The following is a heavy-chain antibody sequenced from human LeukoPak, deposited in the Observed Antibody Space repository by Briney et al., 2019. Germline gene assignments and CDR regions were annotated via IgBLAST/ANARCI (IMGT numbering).Heavy chain of an antibody. CDR1: GSIFSSYA. CDR3: AKRSIAARRNYYYMDV. V-gene: IGHV3-23*01. D-gene: IGHD6-6*01. CDR2: ISGSGGST. J-gene: IGHJ6*03. Sequence: GGSLRLSCAASGSIFSSYAMSGLRQAPGKGREGVSAISGSGGSTYYADSVKGRFTISRDNSKNTLYLQMNSLRAEDTAVYYCAKRSIAARRNYYYMDVWGKGTTVTVSS.